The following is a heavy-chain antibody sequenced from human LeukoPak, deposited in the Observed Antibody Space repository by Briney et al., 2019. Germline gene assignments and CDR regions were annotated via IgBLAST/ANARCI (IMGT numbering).Heavy chain of an antibody. CDR2: ISSSGSTI. J-gene: IGHJ6*02. Sequence: GLSQGLSCAPSRITFSDYYMSWIRQARGKGQKWVSYISSSGSTIYYADSVKGRFTISRDNAKNSLYLQMNSLRAEDTAVYYCARDRGVVVVPAPAYGMDVWGQGTTVTVSS. CDR3: ARDRGVVVVPAPAYGMDV. D-gene: IGHD2-2*01. CDR1: RITFSDYY. V-gene: IGHV3-11*01.